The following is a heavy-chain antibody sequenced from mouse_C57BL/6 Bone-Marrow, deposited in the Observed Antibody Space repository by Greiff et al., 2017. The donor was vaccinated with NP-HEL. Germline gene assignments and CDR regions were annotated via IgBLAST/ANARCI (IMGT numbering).Heavy chain of an antibody. V-gene: IGHV1-26*01. Sequence: EVQLQQSGPELVKPGASVTISCTASGYTFTDDYMNWLKQSHGTSLEWMGDITTNNGGTSYNQKFKGKATLTVDKSSSTAYMELRSLTSEDSAVYYCARSDGDYGDYWGQGTSVTVAP. D-gene: IGHD2-13*01. J-gene: IGHJ4*01. CDR2: ITTNNGGT. CDR1: GYTFTDDY. CDR3: ARSDGDYGDY.